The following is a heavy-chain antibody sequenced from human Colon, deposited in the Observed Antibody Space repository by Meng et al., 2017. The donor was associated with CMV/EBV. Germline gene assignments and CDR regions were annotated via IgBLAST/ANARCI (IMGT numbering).Heavy chain of an antibody. D-gene: IGHD1-26*01. CDR1: GSTFTNYG. J-gene: IGHJ1*01. CDR3: VRESQSGSYIYLQH. CDR2: ISAYTGDT. Sequence: VQLVQSGASVKKPGASVKVSCKASGSTFTNYGISWVRQAPGQGLEWMGWISAYTGDTYYAQKFQGRVTMTTDTSTSTAYMELRSLRSDDTAVYYCVRESQSGSYIYLQHWGQGTLVTVPS. V-gene: IGHV1-18*01.